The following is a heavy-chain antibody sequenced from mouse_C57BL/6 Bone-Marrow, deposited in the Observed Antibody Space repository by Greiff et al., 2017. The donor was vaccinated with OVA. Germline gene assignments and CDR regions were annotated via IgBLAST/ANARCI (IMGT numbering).Heavy chain of an antibody. Sequence: VQLQQPGAELVKPGASVKLSCKASGYTFTSYWMHWVKQRHGKGLEWIGMIHPISGSTNYNERFKGKATLPVDKSSSTAYMQLSSLTSEDSAVYYCASFLSSPRWYFDVWGTGTTVTVSS. CDR2: IHPISGST. CDR3: ASFLSSPRWYFDV. D-gene: IGHD1-1*01. CDR1: GYTFTSYW. J-gene: IGHJ1*03. V-gene: IGHV1-64*01.